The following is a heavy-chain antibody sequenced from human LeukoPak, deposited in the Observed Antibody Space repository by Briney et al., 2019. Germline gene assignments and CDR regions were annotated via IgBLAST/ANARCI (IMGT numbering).Heavy chain of an antibody. D-gene: IGHD3-10*01. CDR3: AAAAGSGSLNAFDF. CDR2: INPNSGGT. CDR1: GYTFIDYY. J-gene: IGHJ3*01. V-gene: IGHV1-2*02. Sequence: SVKVSCKTSGYTFIDYYIHWVRQAPVQGLEWMGWINPNSGGTKYAQKFQDRVTMTRDTSISTTCMDLSSLRSDDTAVYFCAAAAGSGSLNAFDFWGQGTMVTVSS.